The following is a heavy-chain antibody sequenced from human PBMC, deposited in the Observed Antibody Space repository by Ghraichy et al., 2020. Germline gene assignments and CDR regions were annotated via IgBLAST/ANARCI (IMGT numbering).Heavy chain of an antibody. CDR2: IIPIFGTA. J-gene: IGHJ4*02. CDR1: GGTFSSYA. CDR3: ASHASTTTDYDY. Sequence: SVKVSCKASGGTFSSYAISWVRQAPGQGLEWMGGIIPIFGTANYAQKFQGRVTITADESTSTAYMELSSLRSEDTAVYYCASHASTTTDYDYWGQGTLVTVSS. D-gene: IGHD1-1*01. V-gene: IGHV1-69*13.